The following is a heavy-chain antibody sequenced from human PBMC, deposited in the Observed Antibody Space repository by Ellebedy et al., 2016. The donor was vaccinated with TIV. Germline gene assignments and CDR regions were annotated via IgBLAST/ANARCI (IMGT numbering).Heavy chain of an antibody. J-gene: IGHJ4*02. CDR2: IYYSGST. Sequence: MPSETLSLTCTVSGGSISSSSYYWGWIRQPPGKGLEWIGSIYYSGSTYYTPSLKSRVTISVDTSKNQFSLKLSSVTAADTAVYYCARQGYRGYSYGATYTPFDYWGQGTLVTVSS. D-gene: IGHD5-18*01. CDR3: ARQGYRGYSYGATYTPFDY. CDR1: GGSISSSSYY. V-gene: IGHV4-39*01.